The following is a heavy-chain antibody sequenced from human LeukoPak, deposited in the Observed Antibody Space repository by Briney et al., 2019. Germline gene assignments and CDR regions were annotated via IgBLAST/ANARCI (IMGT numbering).Heavy chain of an antibody. V-gene: IGHV4-61*09. CDR1: GGSISSGVYY. CDR3: ARHGDGNNWEYFLH. D-gene: IGHD5-24*01. Sequence: PSQTLSLTCTVSGGSISSGVYYWSWIRQPPGKGPEWLGYVYHTGSTNYNPSLKSRVTLSVDTSKNQFSLRLTYVTAADSAVYYCARHGDGNNWEYFLHWGQGTLVAVAS. CDR2: VYHTGST. J-gene: IGHJ1*01.